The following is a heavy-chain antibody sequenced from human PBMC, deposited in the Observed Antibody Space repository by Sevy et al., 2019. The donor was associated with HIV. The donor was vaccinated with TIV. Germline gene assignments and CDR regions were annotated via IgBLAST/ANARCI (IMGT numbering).Heavy chain of an antibody. Sequence: GGSLRLSCAASGFTFSTHAMHWVRQAPGKGLQWVSLISYDGSHKYYADSVKGRFTVSRDDSKNTVSLQMNSLRREDTALYYCAREYYDFWSGPINFYFGMDVWGQGTTVTVSS. CDR1: GFTFSTHA. D-gene: IGHD3-3*01. V-gene: IGHV3-30-3*01. J-gene: IGHJ6*02. CDR2: ISYDGSHK. CDR3: AREYYDFWSGPINFYFGMDV.